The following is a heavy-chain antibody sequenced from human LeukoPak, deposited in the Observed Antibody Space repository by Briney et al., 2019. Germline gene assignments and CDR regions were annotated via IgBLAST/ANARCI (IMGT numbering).Heavy chain of an antibody. V-gene: IGHV1-24*01. D-gene: IGHD3-22*01. CDR3: ATAEYYYDSSGYYTFDY. CDR1: GYTLTELS. CDR2: FDPEDGET. Sequence: APVKVSFKVSGYTLTELSMHWVRQAPGRGLEWMGGFDPEDGETIYAQKFQGRVTMTEDTSTDTAYMELSSLRSEDTAVYYCATAEYYYDSSGYYTFDYWGQGTLVTVSS. J-gene: IGHJ4*02.